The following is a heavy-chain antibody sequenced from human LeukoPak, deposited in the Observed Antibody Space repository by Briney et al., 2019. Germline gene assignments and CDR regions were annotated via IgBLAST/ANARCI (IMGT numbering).Heavy chain of an antibody. J-gene: IGHJ4*02. D-gene: IGHD3-3*02. CDR1: GGSISSYY. CDR2: IYYSGST. V-gene: IGHV4-59*12. CDR3: ARDSKAYYFDY. Sequence: SETLSLTCTVSGGSISSYYWSWIRQPPGKGLEWIGYIYYSGSTYYNPSLKSRVTISVDTSRNQFSLRLSSVTAADTAVYYCARDSKAYYFDYWGQGTLVTVSS.